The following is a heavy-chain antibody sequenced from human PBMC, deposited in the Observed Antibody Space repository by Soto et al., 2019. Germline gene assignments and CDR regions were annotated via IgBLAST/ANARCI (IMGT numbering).Heavy chain of an antibody. CDR1: GAYFINYA. D-gene: IGHD4-17*01. V-gene: IGHV1-69*01. J-gene: IGHJ1*01. Sequence: QVKLMQSGAEVKKPGSSIQLSCKLSGAYFINYALSWVRQAPGQGPEWMGAVMPMLATTYYAPQFQGRLTITADDSENTVYMQLTRLTSEDTAVYFCSRADYGATLQHWGQGTLVSVSA. CDR3: SRADYGATLQH. CDR2: VMPMLATT.